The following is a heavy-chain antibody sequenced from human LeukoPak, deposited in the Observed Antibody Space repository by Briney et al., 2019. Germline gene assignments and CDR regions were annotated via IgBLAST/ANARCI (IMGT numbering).Heavy chain of an antibody. Sequence: PSETLSLTCTVSGASISSYYWSWIRQPPGKGPEWIGYVSYSGSTNYNPSLKSRVTISIDTSKNQFSLRLSSVTAADTAVYYCARGSYGGENWGQGTLVTVSS. V-gene: IGHV4-59*01. D-gene: IGHD4-23*01. CDR1: GASISSYY. CDR2: VSYSGST. J-gene: IGHJ4*02. CDR3: ARGSYGGEN.